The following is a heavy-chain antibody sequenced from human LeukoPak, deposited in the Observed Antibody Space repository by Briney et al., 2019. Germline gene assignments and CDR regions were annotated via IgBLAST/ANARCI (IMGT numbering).Heavy chain of an antibody. J-gene: IGHJ3*02. V-gene: IGHV4-39*07. CDR1: GGSISSSSYY. CDR2: IYYSGST. CDR3: ARSDAIVGWYHAFDI. D-gene: IGHD6-19*01. Sequence: PSETLSLTCTVSGGSISSSSYYWGWIRQPPGKGLEWIGSIYYSGSTYYNPSLKSRVTISVDTSKNQFSLKLSSVTAADTAVYYCARSDAIVGWYHAFDIWGQGTMVTVSS.